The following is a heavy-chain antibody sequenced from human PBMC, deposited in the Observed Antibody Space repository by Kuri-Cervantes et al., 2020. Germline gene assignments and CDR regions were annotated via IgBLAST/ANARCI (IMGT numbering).Heavy chain of an antibody. CDR2: IKQDGSEK. Sequence: GESLKISCAASGFTFSSYWMSWVRQAPGKGLEWVANIKQDGSEKYYVDSVKGRFTISRDNAKNSLYLQMNSLRAEDTALYYCAKDRGITYGMDVWGQGTTVTVSS. J-gene: IGHJ6*02. V-gene: IGHV3-7*03. D-gene: IGHD3-3*01. CDR3: AKDRGITYGMDV. CDR1: GFTFSSYW.